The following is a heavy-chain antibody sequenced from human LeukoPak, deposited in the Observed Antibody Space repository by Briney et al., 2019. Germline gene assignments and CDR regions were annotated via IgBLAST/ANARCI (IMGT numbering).Heavy chain of an antibody. V-gene: IGHV1-69*05. D-gene: IGHD5-24*01. Sequence: ASVKVSCKASGGTFSSYAISWVRQAPGQGLEWMGRIIPIFGTANYAQKFQGRVTITTDGSTSTAYMELSSLRSEDTAVYYCARGKRGDGYNNWGQGTLVTVSS. CDR1: GGTFSSYA. CDR2: IIPIFGTA. CDR3: ARGKRGDGYNN. J-gene: IGHJ4*02.